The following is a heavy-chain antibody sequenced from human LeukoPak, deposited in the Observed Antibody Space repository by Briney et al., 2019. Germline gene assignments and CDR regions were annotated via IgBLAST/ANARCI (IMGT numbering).Heavy chain of an antibody. J-gene: IGHJ5*02. CDR2: INHSGST. CDR3: ARGRITIFGVVMGFDP. CDR1: GGSFSGYY. D-gene: IGHD3-3*01. Sequence: PSETLSLTCAVYGGSFSGYYWSWIRQPPGKGLEWIGEINHSGSTNYNPSLKSRATISVDTSKNQFSLKLSSVTAADTAVYYCARGRITIFGVVMGFDPWGQGTLVTVSS. V-gene: IGHV4-34*01.